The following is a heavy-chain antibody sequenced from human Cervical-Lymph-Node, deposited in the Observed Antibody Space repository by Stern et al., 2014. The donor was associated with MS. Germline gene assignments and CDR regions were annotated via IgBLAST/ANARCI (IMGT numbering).Heavy chain of an antibody. CDR3: ASERYTYYDDQRPPGGFGP. D-gene: IGHD5-18*01. CDR2: GVGLKGDT. Sequence: QLVQSGPEVKKPGTSVKVSCKASGITFSQSAVQWLRQARGQRLEWIGLGVGLKGDTNYAQSFQERVTITRDMSTSTVFMELRSLRSEDTAVYYCASERYTYYDDQRPPGGFGPWGQGTLVTVSS. V-gene: IGHV1-58*03. CDR1: GITFSQSA. J-gene: IGHJ5*02.